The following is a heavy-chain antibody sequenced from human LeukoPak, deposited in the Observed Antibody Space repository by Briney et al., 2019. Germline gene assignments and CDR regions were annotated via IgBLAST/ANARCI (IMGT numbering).Heavy chain of an antibody. Sequence: GASVKVSCKASGGTFSSYAISWVRQAPGQGLEWMGGIIPIFGTANYAQKFQGRVTITADKSTSTAYMELSSLRSEDTAVYYCARGPPPNGEEYFDYWGQGTLVTVSS. J-gene: IGHJ4*02. CDR1: GGTFSSYA. CDR2: IIPIFGTA. D-gene: IGHD3-10*01. V-gene: IGHV1-69*06. CDR3: ARGPPPNGEEYFDY.